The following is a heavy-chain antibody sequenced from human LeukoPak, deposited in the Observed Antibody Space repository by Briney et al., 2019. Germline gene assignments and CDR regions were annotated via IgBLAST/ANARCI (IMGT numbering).Heavy chain of an antibody. D-gene: IGHD2-21*02. J-gene: IGHJ6*03. Sequence: GGSLRLSCAASGFTFSSYGMHWVRQAPGKGLEWVAVISYDGSNKYYADSVKGRFTISRDNSKNTLYLQMNSLRAEDTAVYYCAKPYCGGDCYSNYYYYMDVWGKGTTVTVSS. CDR3: AKPYCGGDCYSNYYYYMDV. CDR1: GFTFSSYG. V-gene: IGHV3-30*18. CDR2: ISYDGSNK.